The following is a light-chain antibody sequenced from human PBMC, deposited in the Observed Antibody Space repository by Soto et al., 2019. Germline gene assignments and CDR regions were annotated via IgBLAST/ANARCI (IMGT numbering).Light chain of an antibody. J-gene: IGLJ1*01. V-gene: IGLV2-8*01. CDR2: EVT. CDR3: SSYAGTNGV. CDR1: SSDVGANNY. Sequence: QSALTQPPSASGAPGQAVTISCTGTSSDVGANNYVSWYQQHPGKAPKLMIYEVTKRPSGVPDRFSGSKSGNTASLTVSGLQAEDEADYYCSSYAGTNGVFGTGTKVTLL.